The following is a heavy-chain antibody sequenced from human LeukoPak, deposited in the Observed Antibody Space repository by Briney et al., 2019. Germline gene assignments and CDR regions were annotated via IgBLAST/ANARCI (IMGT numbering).Heavy chain of an antibody. D-gene: IGHD6-6*01. Sequence: HPGGSLRLSCAASGFTFSSYAMSWVRQAPGKGLEWVSAISGSGGSTYYADSVKGRFTISRDNSKNTLYLQMNSLRAEDTAVYYCAKDHDPEYSSSSLGLNYYYGMDVWGQGTTVTVSS. J-gene: IGHJ6*02. CDR3: AKDHDPEYSSSSLGLNYYYGMDV. V-gene: IGHV3-23*01. CDR1: GFTFSSYA. CDR2: ISGSGGST.